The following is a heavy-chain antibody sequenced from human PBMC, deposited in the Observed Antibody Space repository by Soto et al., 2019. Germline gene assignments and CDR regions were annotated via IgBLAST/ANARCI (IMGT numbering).Heavy chain of an antibody. Sequence: QVQLQQWGAGLLKPSETLSLTCAVYGGSFSGYYWSWIRQPPGKGLEWIGEINHSGSTNYNPSLKSRVTISVDTSKTQFSLKLSSVTAADTAVYYCARRRYCSSTSCQRNAFDIWGQGTMVTVSS. V-gene: IGHV4-34*01. CDR3: ARRRYCSSTSCQRNAFDI. D-gene: IGHD2-2*01. CDR2: INHSGST. J-gene: IGHJ3*02. CDR1: GGSFSGYY.